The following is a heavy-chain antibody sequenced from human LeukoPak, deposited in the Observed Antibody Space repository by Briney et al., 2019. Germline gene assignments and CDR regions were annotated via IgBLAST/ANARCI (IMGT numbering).Heavy chain of an antibody. D-gene: IGHD5-18*01. CDR1: GGSFSGYY. Sequence: SETLSLTCAVYGGSFSGYYWSWIRQPPGKGLEWIEEINHSGSTNYNPSLKSRVTISVDTSKNQFSLKLSSVTAADTAVYYCARGGIQLWLNYWGQGTLVTVSS. J-gene: IGHJ4*02. CDR3: ARGGIQLWLNY. CDR2: INHSGST. V-gene: IGHV4-34*01.